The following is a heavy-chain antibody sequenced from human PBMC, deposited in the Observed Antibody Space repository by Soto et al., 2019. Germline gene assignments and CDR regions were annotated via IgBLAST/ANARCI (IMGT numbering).Heavy chain of an antibody. CDR2: ISGSGGST. D-gene: IGHD3-3*01. Sequence: PXGSLSLSCAASGFTFSSYAMSWVRQAPGKGLEWVSAISGSGGSTYYADSVKGRFTISRDNSKNTLYLQMNSLRAEDTAVYYCAKGGGYDFWSGVSYYYYGMDVWGQGTTVTVSS. CDR1: GFTFSSYA. J-gene: IGHJ6*02. V-gene: IGHV3-23*01. CDR3: AKGGGYDFWSGVSYYYYGMDV.